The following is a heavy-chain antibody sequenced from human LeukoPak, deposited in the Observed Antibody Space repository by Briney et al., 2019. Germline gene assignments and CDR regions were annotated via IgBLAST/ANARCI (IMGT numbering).Heavy chain of an antibody. D-gene: IGHD5-18*01. CDR2: ISGSGGSK. V-gene: IGHV3-23*01. CDR1: GFTFSSYA. Sequence: GGSLRLSCAASGFTFSSYAMSWVRQAPGKGLEWVSAISGSGGSKYYADSVKGRITISRDNSKNALYLQMNSLGAEDTVLYYCAKDYRYGFDYWGQGTLVTVSS. CDR3: AKDYRYGFDY. J-gene: IGHJ4*02.